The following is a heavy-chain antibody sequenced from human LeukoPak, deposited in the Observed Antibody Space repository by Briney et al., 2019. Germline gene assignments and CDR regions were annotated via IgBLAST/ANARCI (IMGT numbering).Heavy chain of an antibody. CDR1: GFPFSSHA. J-gene: IGHJ5*02. CDR2: ISNDKT. V-gene: IGHV3-23*01. CDR3: VREAGYCAPVCVKTNWFDP. D-gene: IGHD2-15*01. Sequence: GGSLRLSCAAPGFPFSSHAMSWVRQPPGKGLEWVAAISNDKTYYADSVRGRFAISRDDSTNTVYLHMNSLRDEDTALYHCVREAGYCAPVCVKTNWFDPWGQGTLVTVSS.